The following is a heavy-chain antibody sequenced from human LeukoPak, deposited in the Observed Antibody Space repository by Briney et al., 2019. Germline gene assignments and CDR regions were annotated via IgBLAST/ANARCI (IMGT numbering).Heavy chain of an antibody. CDR3: ARARVGATSPFDY. CDR1: GFTFSTYG. J-gene: IGHJ4*02. CDR2: INSDGSST. V-gene: IGHV3-74*01. D-gene: IGHD1-26*01. Sequence: GGSLRLSCAASGFTFSTYGMSWVRQAPGKGLVWVSRINSDGSSTSYADSVKGRFTISRDNAKNTLYLQMNSLRAEDTAVYYCARARVGATSPFDYWGQGTLVTVSS.